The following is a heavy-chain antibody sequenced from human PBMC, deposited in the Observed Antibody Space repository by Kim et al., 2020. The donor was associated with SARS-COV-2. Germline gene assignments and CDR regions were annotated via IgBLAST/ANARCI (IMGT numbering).Heavy chain of an antibody. V-gene: IGHV3-64D*06. J-gene: IGHJ4*02. CDR3: VKDLTHPPSGLGGFHFDY. Sequence: KGSFTISRDNSKNTLYLQMSSLRAEDTAVYYCVKDLTHPPSGLGGFHFDYWGQGTLVTVSS. D-gene: IGHD2-15*01.